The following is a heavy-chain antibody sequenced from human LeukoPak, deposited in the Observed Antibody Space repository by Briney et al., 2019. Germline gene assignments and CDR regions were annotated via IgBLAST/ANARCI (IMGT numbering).Heavy chain of an antibody. CDR3: AKDPYMDV. CDR2: INWNSGTM. Sequence: GRSLRLSCAASGFSFADATMHWVRQVPGKGLEWVSGINWNSGTMGYADSVKGRFTVSRDNAKDSLYLQMNSLKTEDTALYYCAKDPYMDVWGKGTTVTVSS. J-gene: IGHJ6*03. V-gene: IGHV3-9*01. CDR1: GFSFADAT.